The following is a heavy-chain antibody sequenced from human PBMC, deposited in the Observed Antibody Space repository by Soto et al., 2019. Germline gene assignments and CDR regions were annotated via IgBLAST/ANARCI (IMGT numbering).Heavy chain of an antibody. V-gene: IGHV1-69*01. CDR1: GGTFSSYA. J-gene: IGHJ6*02. CDR2: IIPISDRT. Sequence: QVQLVQSGAEVKKPGSSVKVSCKASGGTFSSYAISWVRQAPGQGLEWMGGIIPISDRTNYAQKFQGRVTITADESTSTAYMELSSLRSEDTAVYYCARSQGSSTSLEIYYYYYYGMDVWGQGTTVTVSS. D-gene: IGHD2-2*01. CDR3: ARSQGSSTSLEIYYYYYYGMDV.